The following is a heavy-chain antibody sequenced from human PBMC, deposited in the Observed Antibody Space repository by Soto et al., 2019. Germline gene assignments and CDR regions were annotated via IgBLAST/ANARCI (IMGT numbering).Heavy chain of an antibody. CDR3: ARDEPQWRGFDS. CDR2: ISSSGST. D-gene: IGHD6-19*01. CDR1: GGSISSYF. Sequence: KSSETLSLTCIVSGGSISSYFWTWIRQPAGKGLEWIGRISSSGSTNYNPSLKGRVTMSVDTSKNQFSLKLSSVTAADTAVYYCARDEPQWRGFDSWGQGTRVTVSS. V-gene: IGHV4-4*07. J-gene: IGHJ4*02.